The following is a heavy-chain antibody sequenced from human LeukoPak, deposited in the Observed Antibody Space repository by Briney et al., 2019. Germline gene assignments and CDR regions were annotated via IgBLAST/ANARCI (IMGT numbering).Heavy chain of an antibody. Sequence: SETLSLTCALYGGSFSGYYWSWIRQPPGKGLEWIGEINHSGSTNYNPSLKSRVTISVDRSKNQFSLKLSSVTAADTAVYYCARDGGDWYFDYWGQGTLVTVSS. CDR1: GGSFSGYY. CDR3: ARDGGDWYFDY. J-gene: IGHJ4*02. CDR2: INHSGST. D-gene: IGHD2-21*02. V-gene: IGHV4-34*01.